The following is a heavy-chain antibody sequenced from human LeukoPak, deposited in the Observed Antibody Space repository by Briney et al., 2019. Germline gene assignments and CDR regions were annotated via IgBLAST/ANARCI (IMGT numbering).Heavy chain of an antibody. J-gene: IGHJ3*02. CDR2: ISGSGGST. Sequence: PGRSLRLSCAASGFIFSSYAMSWVRQAPGKGLEWVSAISGSGGSTYYADSVKGRFTISRDNSKNTLYLQMNSLRAEDTAVYYCAKDRAVAGISVAFDIWGQGTMVTVSS. CDR3: AKDRAVAGISVAFDI. D-gene: IGHD6-19*01. V-gene: IGHV3-23*01. CDR1: GFIFSSYA.